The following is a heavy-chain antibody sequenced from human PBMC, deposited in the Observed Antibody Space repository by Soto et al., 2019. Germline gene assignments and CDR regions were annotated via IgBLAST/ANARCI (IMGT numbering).Heavy chain of an antibody. D-gene: IGHD3-9*01. CDR3: AKGGATYGLLTHDY. CDR1: GFSFSNYA. V-gene: IGHV3-23*01. J-gene: IGHJ4*02. CDR2: MSGSGYNT. Sequence: EVHLLESGGGLVQPGGSLRLSCVASGFSFSNYAMSWVRQAPGKGLEWVSTMSGSGYNTYYADSVKGRFAISRVNSRNTLYLQMNSLTAEDTAVYYCAKGGATYGLLTHDYWGQGTLVTVSS.